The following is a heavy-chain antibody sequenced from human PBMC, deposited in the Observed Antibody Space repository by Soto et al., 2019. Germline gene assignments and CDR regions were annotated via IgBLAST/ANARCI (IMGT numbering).Heavy chain of an antibody. J-gene: IGHJ6*02. CDR3: ERAIAARQRYYGMDV. CDR2: ISSSSSYT. D-gene: IGHD6-6*01. V-gene: IGHV3-11*06. Sequence: GGSLRLSCAASGFTFSDYYMSWIRQAPGKGLEWVSYISSSSSYTNYADSVKGRFTISRDNAKNSLYLQMNSLRAEDTAVYYCERAIAARQRYYGMDVWGQGTTVTVSS. CDR1: GFTFSDYY.